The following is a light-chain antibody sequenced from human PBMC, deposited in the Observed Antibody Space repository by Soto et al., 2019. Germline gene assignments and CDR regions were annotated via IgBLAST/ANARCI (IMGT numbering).Light chain of an antibody. Sequence: DLQMTQFPSSLSASVGDRVTITCRASQGIRNDLGWYQQKPGKAPKRLIYAASSLQSGVPSRFSGSGSGTEFILAISSLQPEDSATFYCLQHSTYPLTFGQGTKVEIK. V-gene: IGKV1-17*01. CDR2: AAS. CDR3: LQHSTYPLT. J-gene: IGKJ1*01. CDR1: QGIRND.